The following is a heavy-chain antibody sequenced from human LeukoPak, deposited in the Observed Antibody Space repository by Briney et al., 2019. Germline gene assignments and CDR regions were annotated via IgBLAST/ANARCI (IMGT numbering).Heavy chain of an antibody. CDR3: AREASNYYYDSSGYFDY. V-gene: IGHV4-30-2*01. D-gene: IGHD3-22*01. CDR2: IYHSGST. J-gene: IGHJ4*02. CDR1: GGSISSGGYS. Sequence: SETLSLNCAVSGGSISSGGYSWSWIRQPPGKGLEWIGYIYHSGSTYYNPSLKSRVTISVDRSKNQFSLKLSSVAAADTAVYYCAREASNYYYDSSGYFDYWGQGTLVTVSS.